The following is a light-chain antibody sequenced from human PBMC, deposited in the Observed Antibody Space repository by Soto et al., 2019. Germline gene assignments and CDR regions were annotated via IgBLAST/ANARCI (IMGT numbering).Light chain of an antibody. Sequence: EIVLTQSPGTLSLSPGERATLSCRASQSVTSSYLAWYQQKPGQAPSLLIYGASSRATGIPDRFSGSGSGTDFTLTISRLEPEDFAVYYCQQYGSSPQTFGQGTKVE. V-gene: IGKV3-20*01. J-gene: IGKJ1*01. CDR2: GAS. CDR1: QSVTSSY. CDR3: QQYGSSPQT.